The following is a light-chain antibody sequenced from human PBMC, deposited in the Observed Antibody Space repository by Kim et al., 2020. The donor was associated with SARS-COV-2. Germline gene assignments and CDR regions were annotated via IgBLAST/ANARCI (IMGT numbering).Light chain of an antibody. CDR1: RSVRAPS. CDR3: QHYSSSPPMYT. V-gene: IGKV3-20*01. J-gene: IGKJ2*01. CDR2: DTS. Sequence: PGDSATLSGRASRSVRAPSLPWYQQSPGQAPRLLIHDTSIRATGVPGRFSGSGSGTDFTLTISRLESEDFAVYYCQHYSSSPPMYTFGQGTKLEI.